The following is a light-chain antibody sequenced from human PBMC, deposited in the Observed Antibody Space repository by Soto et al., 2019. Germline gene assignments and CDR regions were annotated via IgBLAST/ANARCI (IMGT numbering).Light chain of an antibody. Sequence: NFMLTQPHSVSESPGKTVTISCTGSSGSIASNYVQWYQQRPGSAPTTVIYEDNQRPSGVPDRFSGSIDSSSNSASLTISGLKTEDEADDYCQSYDSSINYVFGTGTKVTVL. CDR3: QSYDSSINYV. J-gene: IGLJ1*01. CDR2: EDN. CDR1: SGSIASNY. V-gene: IGLV6-57*02.